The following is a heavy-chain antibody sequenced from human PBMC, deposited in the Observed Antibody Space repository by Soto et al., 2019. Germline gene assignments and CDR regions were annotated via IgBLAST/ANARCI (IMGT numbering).Heavy chain of an antibody. CDR1: GFSLSTSEVG. V-gene: IGHV2-5*02. CDR2: IYWDDDK. Sequence: KESGPTLVKPTQTLTLTCTFSGFSLSTSEVGVGWIRQPPGKALEWLALIYWDDDKRYSPSLKSRLTITKDTSKNQVVLTMTNMDPVETATYYCAHRFDWYYFDYWGQGTLVTVSS. CDR3: AHRFDWYYFDY. D-gene: IGHD3-9*01. J-gene: IGHJ4*02.